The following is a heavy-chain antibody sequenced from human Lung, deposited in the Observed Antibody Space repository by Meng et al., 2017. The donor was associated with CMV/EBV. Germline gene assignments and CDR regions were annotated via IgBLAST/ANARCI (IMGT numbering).Heavy chain of an antibody. CDR1: GFSLSNARMG. J-gene: IGHJ6*02. Sequence: GPXLVXPTETLTLTCTVSGFSLSNARMGVSWIRQPPGKALEWLAHIFSNDEKSYSTSLKSRLTISKDTSKSQVVLTMTNMDPVDTATYYCARIPAAIGGYYYYGMDVWGQWTTVTVSS. D-gene: IGHD2-2*01. CDR2: IFSNDEK. CDR3: ARIPAAIGGYYYYGMDV. V-gene: IGHV2-26*01.